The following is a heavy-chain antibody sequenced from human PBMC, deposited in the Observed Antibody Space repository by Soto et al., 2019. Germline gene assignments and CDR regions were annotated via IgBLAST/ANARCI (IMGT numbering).Heavy chain of an antibody. J-gene: IGHJ4*02. V-gene: IGHV3-74*01. CDR3: ARGGSGAYYQDY. D-gene: IGHD3-22*01. CDR1: GFTFSSYW. Sequence: EVQLVESGGDFVQPGGSLRLSCAASGFTFSSYWMHWVRQVPGKGLVWVSRINSDGSRVNYADSVKGRFAIPRDNAKNTLYLHVNSLTVEDTAVYSCARGGSGAYYQDYWGRGTLVTVSS. CDR2: INSDGSRV.